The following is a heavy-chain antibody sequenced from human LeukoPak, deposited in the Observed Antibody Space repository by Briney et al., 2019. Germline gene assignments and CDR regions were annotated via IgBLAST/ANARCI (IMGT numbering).Heavy chain of an antibody. J-gene: IGHJ4*02. V-gene: IGHV4-59*08. Sequence: PSETLSLTCSVSGGSISSYSWNWIRQPPGKGLEWIGYIYYSEISNYNPSLKSRVTISVDTSKNQFSLKLNSVTAADTAVYYCAGWLGVSSVFWGQGALVTVSS. CDR1: GGSISSYS. D-gene: IGHD3-10*01. CDR2: IYYSEIS. CDR3: AGWLGVSSVF.